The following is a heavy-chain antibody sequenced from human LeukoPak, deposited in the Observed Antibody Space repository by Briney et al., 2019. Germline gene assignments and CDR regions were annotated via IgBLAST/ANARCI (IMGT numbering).Heavy chain of an antibody. Sequence: GGSLRLSCAASGFTFSIYSMNWVRQAPGKGLEWVSYISSSSSTIYYADSVKGRFTISRGNAKNSLYLQMDSLRDEDTAVFYCARDPLAVAGSIHYNWFDPWGQGTLVTVSS. CDR1: GFTFSIYS. V-gene: IGHV3-48*02. CDR3: ARDPLAVAGSIHYNWFDP. J-gene: IGHJ5*02. D-gene: IGHD6-19*01. CDR2: ISSSSSTI.